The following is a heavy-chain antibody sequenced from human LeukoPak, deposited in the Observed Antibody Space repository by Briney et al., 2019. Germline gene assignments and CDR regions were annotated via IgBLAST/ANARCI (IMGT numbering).Heavy chain of an antibody. J-gene: IGHJ3*02. V-gene: IGHV3-33*08. CDR1: GFTFRTYA. CDR3: ARYLGGRNAFDI. CDR2: IWYDGSKT. Sequence: PGRSLRLSCVASGFTFRTYAMHWVRQAPGKGLEWVAVIWYDGSKTYYADSVKGRFTISRDNSKDTLYLQMSSLRVEDTAAYYCARYLGGRNAFDIWGQGTMVTVSS. D-gene: IGHD3-16*01.